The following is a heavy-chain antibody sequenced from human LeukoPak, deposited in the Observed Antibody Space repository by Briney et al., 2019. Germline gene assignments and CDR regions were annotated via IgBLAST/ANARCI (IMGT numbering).Heavy chain of an antibody. D-gene: IGHD6-19*01. Sequence: SETLSLTCTVSGGSISSSSYYWGWIRQPPGKGLEWIGSIYYSGSTYYNPSLKSRVTISVDTSKNQFSLKLSSVTAADTAVYYCARVASSYIAVAGIFYWYFDLWGRGTLVTVSS. CDR3: ARVASSYIAVAGIFYWYFDL. CDR2: IYYSGST. J-gene: IGHJ2*01. V-gene: IGHV4-39*01. CDR1: GGSISSSSYY.